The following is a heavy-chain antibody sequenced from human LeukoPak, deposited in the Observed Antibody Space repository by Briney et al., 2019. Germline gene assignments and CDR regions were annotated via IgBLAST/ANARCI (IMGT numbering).Heavy chain of an antibody. D-gene: IGHD3-10*01. CDR3: ARDRITMVRGVTKRWFDP. J-gene: IGHJ5*02. V-gene: IGHV4-4*07. CDR1: GGSISSYY. CDR2: IYTSGST. Sequence: SETLSLTCTVSGGSISSYYWSWIRQPAGKGLEWIGRIYTSGSTNYNPSLKSRVTMSVDTSKNQFSLKLSSVTAADTAVYYCARDRITMVRGVTKRWFDPWGQGTLVTVSS.